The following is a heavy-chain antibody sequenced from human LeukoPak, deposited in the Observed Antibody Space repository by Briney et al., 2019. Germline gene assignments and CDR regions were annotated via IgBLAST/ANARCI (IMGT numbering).Heavy chain of an antibody. CDR3: ARDSYYDSSGSVDY. D-gene: IGHD3-22*01. CDR1: GYTFTSHY. J-gene: IGHJ4*02. CDR2: INPSGGST. Sequence: GSSVKVSCKASGYTFTSHYMHWVRQAPGQGLEGIRRINPSGGSTTYAQRFQGRVTMTRDTSTRTVYMELSSLRSEDTAVYFCARDSYYDSSGSVDYWGQGTLVTVSS. V-gene: IGHV1-46*01.